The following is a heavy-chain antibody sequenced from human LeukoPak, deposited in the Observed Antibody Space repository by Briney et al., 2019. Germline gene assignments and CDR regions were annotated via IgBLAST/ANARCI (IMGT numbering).Heavy chain of an antibody. CDR2: IIPILGIA. J-gene: IGHJ4*02. D-gene: IGHD5-18*01. V-gene: IGHV1-69*02. Sequence: SVKVSCKASGGTFSSYTISWVRQAPGQGLEWMGRIIPILGIANYAQKFQGRVTITADKSTSTAYMELSSLRSEDTAVYYCASEDTAMSTGFDYWSQGTLVTVSS. CDR1: GGTFSSYT. CDR3: ASEDTAMSTGFDY.